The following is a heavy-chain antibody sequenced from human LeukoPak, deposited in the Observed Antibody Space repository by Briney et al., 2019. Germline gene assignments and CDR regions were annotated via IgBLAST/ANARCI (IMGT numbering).Heavy chain of an antibody. Sequence: SLPHPRSASGFTFDYFGVSWLPHARGKGLVGVSYIRSNSGSIGSAASVKGRYIISSDHAKKTLYLHINSLSAEDRLLYSGAKYVESLKYDNGGYDYWGQGTLVTVSS. V-gene: IGHV3-9*01. J-gene: IGHJ4*02. D-gene: IGHD3-22*01. CDR1: GFTFDYFG. CDR3: AKYVESLKYDNGGYDY. CDR2: IRSNSGSI.